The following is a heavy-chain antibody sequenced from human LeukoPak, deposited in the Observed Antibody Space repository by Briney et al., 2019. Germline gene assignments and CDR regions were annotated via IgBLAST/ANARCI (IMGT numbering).Heavy chain of an antibody. CDR1: GFTFSSYA. CDR3: AKVFYYDSSGYFDC. CDR2: ISGSGGST. Sequence: GGSLRLSCAASGFTFSSYAMSWVRQAPGEGLEWVSAISGSGGSTYYPDSVKGRFTIPRDNSKNTLSLQMNSLRAEDTAVYYCAKVFYYDSSGYFDCWGQGTLVTVSS. D-gene: IGHD3-22*01. V-gene: IGHV3-23*01. J-gene: IGHJ4*02.